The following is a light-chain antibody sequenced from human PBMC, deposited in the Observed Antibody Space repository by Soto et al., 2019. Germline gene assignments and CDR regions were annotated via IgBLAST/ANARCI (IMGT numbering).Light chain of an antibody. V-gene: IGLV1-47*01. CDR3: AAWDDSLSGVV. Sequence: LTQPPSASGTPGQRVTISCSGSSSNIGSNYVYWYQQLPGTVPQLLIYRNSERPSGVPDRFSGSKSGTSASLAISGLRSEDEADYYCAAWDDSLSGVVFGGGAKVTVL. CDR2: RNS. J-gene: IGLJ2*01. CDR1: SSNIGSNY.